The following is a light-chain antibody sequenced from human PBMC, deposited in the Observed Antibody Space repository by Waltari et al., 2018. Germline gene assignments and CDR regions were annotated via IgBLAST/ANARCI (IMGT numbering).Light chain of an antibody. CDR1: SRDGGGYNY. CDR2: DVN. V-gene: IGLV2-11*01. CDR3: CSYAGTSSLT. J-gene: IGLJ2*01. Sequence: QSALTPPRSVSGSPGQSVSISCTATSRDGGGYNYVYWYRQHPGKAPTMIIFDVNKRPSGVPDRFSGSKSGNTASLTISGLQAEDEADYYCCSYAGTSSLTFGGGTQLTVL.